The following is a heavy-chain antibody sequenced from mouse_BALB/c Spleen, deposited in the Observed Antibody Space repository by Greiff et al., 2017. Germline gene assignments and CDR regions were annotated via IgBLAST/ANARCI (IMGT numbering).Heavy chain of an antibody. J-gene: IGHJ2*01. Sequence: EVHLVESGGGLVQPGGSRKLSCAASGFTFSDYGMAWVRQAPGKGPEWVAFISNLAYSIYYADTVTGRFTISRENAKNTLYLEKSSLRCEDTAVYYCARDYYGSSYYFDYWGQGTTLTVSA. CDR1: GFTFSDYG. CDR3: ARDYYGSSYYFDY. CDR2: ISNLAYSI. D-gene: IGHD1-1*01. V-gene: IGHV5-15*02.